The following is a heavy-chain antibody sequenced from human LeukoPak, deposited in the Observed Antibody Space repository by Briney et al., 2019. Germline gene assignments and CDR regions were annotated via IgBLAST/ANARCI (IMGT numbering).Heavy chain of an antibody. CDR1: GGSFNNYF. Sequence: SETLSLTCGVIGGSFNNYFWSWIRQPPGKGLEWIGEINHSGSTNYNPSLKSRVTISVDTSKNQFSLKLSSVTAADTAVYYCARSRYDYVWGSYRYFDYWGQGTLVTVSS. V-gene: IGHV4-34*01. CDR2: INHSGST. J-gene: IGHJ4*02. D-gene: IGHD3-16*02. CDR3: ARSRYDYVWGSYRYFDY.